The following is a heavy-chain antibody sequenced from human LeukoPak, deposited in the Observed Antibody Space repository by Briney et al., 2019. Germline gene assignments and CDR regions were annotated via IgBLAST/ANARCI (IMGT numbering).Heavy chain of an antibody. CDR1: GFTFSNYA. D-gene: IGHD3-9*01. Sequence: ASLRLSCAASGFTFSNYAMSWVRQAPGKGLEWGSATTGSGCNTYYPDSGKGRFTISRDNSMHTVSLQMKSLRAEDTAVYYCAKWGDYDVLTGYYVSDYWGQGTLVTVSS. CDR3: AKWGDYDVLTGYYVSDY. J-gene: IGHJ4*02. V-gene: IGHV3-23*01. CDR2: TTGSGCNT.